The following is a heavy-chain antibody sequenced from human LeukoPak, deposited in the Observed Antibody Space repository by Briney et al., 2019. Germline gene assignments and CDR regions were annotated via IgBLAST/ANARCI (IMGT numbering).Heavy chain of an antibody. J-gene: IGHJ4*02. Sequence: SETLSLTCTVSGGSISSGNYYWGWIRQPAGKGLEWIGRIYTSGSTNYNPSLKSRGTISVETSKNQIALKLRSSNAADTSVYYCSRGARPDYFDHWGQGTLVTVSS. CDR2: IYTSGST. CDR3: SRGARPDYFDH. V-gene: IGHV4-61*02. CDR1: GGSISSGNYY.